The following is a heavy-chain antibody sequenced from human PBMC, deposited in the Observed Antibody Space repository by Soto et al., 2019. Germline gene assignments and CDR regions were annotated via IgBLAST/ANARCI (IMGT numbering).Heavy chain of an antibody. CDR2: ITTYNGNT. J-gene: IGHJ6*02. Sequence: GASVKASCKASGYTFTNFGISWVRQAPGQGLEWMGWITTYNGNTEYAQKFQGRVTMTTDASTSTAYMELGSLRSDDTAIYYCARALTGYGMDVWGQGTTVTVSS. CDR3: ARALTGYGMDV. CDR1: GYTFTNFG. V-gene: IGHV1-18*01.